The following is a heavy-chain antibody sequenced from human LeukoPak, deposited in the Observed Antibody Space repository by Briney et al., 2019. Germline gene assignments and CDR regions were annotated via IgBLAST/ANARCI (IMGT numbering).Heavy chain of an antibody. CDR1: GFTFSSYG. Sequence: GGSLRLSCAASGFTFSSYGMHWIRQAPGKGLEWVAVTSHDGSNTYYVDSVKGRFIISRDNSKNTLYLQMNSLRAEDTAEYYCAKTVVDFWNPRGVYYGMDVWGQGTTVTVSS. CDR2: TSHDGSNT. D-gene: IGHD3-3*01. CDR3: AKTVVDFWNPRGVYYGMDV. V-gene: IGHV3-30*18. J-gene: IGHJ6*02.